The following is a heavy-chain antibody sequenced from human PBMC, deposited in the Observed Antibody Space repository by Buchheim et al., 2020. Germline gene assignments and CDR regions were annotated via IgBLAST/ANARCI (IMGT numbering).Heavy chain of an antibody. CDR1: GVSISINNYY. CDR3: ATGHYGDYVGFDH. D-gene: IGHD4-17*01. CDR2: IYYRGSD. J-gene: IGHJ4*02. V-gene: IGHV4-39*01. Sequence: QLQLQESGPGLVEPSETLSLTCTVSGVSISINNYYWGWVRQPPGKGLEWIGVIYYRGSDYYNPSLESRVTIAVDNSRKHSSLRLNSVTAADTAVYYCATGHYGDYVGFDHWGQGTL.